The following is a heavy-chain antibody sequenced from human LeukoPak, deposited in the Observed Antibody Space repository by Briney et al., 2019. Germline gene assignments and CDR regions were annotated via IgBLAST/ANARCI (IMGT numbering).Heavy chain of an antibody. J-gene: IGHJ4*02. CDR2: IKNDGSET. D-gene: IGHD6-19*01. CDR3: VKNDGWFHLAL. V-gene: IGHV3-7*03. CDR1: GFTFSSYA. Sequence: GGSLRLSCAASGFTFSSYAMSWVRQAPGKGLQWVGHIKNDGSETYYLDSLKGRFSISRDNTNNALYLQMNSLRVEDTAVYYCVKNDGWFHLALWGQGTLVTVSS.